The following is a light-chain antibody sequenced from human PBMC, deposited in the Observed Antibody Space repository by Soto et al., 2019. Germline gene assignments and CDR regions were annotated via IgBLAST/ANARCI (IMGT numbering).Light chain of an antibody. CDR3: QQYNNWPPWT. V-gene: IGKV3-15*01. J-gene: IGKJ1*01. Sequence: EIVLKQSPGTLSLSPGERVTLXXXXSQSVSSNLAWYQQKPGQAPRLLIYGASTRATGVPARFSGSGSGTEFTLTINSLQSEDFAVYYCQQYNNWPPWTFGQGTKVDIK. CDR2: GAS. CDR1: QSVSSN.